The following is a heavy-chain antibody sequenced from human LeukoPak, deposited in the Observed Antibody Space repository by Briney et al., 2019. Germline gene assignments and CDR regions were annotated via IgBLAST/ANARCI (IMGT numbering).Heavy chain of an antibody. CDR1: GFTFNNYA. Sequence: GGSLRLSCAASGFTFNNYAMTWVPEAPGKGLEWVSSIGPSGANTFYADCVKGRFTISRDIPKNTLYLQMNSLRAEDTATYFCAKGGIKRFGMVPDWFDPWGQGTLVTVSS. CDR3: AKGGIKRFGMVPDWFDP. J-gene: IGHJ5*02. D-gene: IGHD3-3*01. V-gene: IGHV3-23*01. CDR2: IGPSGANT.